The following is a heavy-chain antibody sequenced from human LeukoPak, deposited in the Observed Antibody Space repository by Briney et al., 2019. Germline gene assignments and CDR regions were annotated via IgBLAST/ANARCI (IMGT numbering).Heavy chain of an antibody. V-gene: IGHV1-69*04. Sequence: SVKVSCKASGGTFSSYAISWVRQAPGQGLEWMGRIIPILGIANYAQKFQGRVTITADKSTSTAYMELSSLRSEDTAVYYCARDNRAYDSSGYYPDDAFDIWGQGTMVTVSS. D-gene: IGHD3-22*01. J-gene: IGHJ3*02. CDR1: GGTFSSYA. CDR3: ARDNRAYDSSGYYPDDAFDI. CDR2: IIPILGIA.